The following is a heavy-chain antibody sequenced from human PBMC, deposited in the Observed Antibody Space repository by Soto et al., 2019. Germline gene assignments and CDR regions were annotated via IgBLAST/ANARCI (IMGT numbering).Heavy chain of an antibody. J-gene: IGHJ3*01. D-gene: IGHD1-1*01. Sequence: DGQLVESGGGLIQPGESLRLSCAAFGFTISGKKYVAWVRQAPGKGLEWVSALYDLDGSFYAASVKGRFTTSSDSSKTTVYLQMNDLRPDDTAVYYCATWHEREHAYDVWVQGTTVTVSS. CDR2: LYDLDGS. CDR3: ATWHEREHAYDV. CDR1: GFTISGKKY. V-gene: IGHV3-53*01.